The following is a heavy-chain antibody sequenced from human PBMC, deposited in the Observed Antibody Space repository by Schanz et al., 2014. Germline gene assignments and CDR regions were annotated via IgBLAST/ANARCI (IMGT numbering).Heavy chain of an antibody. CDR1: GFSLDIFA. CDR3: AKSLESCPGGRCSRGYFDY. D-gene: IGHD2-8*02. CDR2: IYIGGNT. V-gene: IGHV3-23*01. J-gene: IGHJ4*02. Sequence: EVHLLESGGGLVEPGGSLRLSCATSGFSLDIFAVSWVRQAPGKGLEWVSFIYIGGNTYYADSVKGRFTISRDNSKNTLYLQMNSLRPEDTAVYYCAKSLESCPGGRCSRGYFDYWGQGTLXTVSS.